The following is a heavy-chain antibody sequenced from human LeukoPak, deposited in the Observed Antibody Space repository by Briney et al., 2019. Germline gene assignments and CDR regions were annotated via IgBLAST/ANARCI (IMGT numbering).Heavy chain of an antibody. CDR3: ATSRGSYYGGSFDY. Sequence: ASVKVSCKVSRYTLTQLSMHWVRQAPGKGVEWMGGFDPEDGETIYAQKFQGRVTMTEDTSTDTAYMELSSLRSEDTAVYYCATSRGSYYGGSFDYWGQGTLVTVSS. J-gene: IGHJ4*02. CDR2: FDPEDGET. D-gene: IGHD1-26*01. V-gene: IGHV1-24*01. CDR1: RYTLTQLS.